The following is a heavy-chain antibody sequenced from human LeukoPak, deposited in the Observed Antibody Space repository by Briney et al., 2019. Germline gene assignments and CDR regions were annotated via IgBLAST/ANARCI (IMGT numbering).Heavy chain of an antibody. V-gene: IGHV3-23*01. D-gene: IGHD2-8*02. CDR3: ATYRQVLLPFES. Sequence: ETLSLTCTVSGGSISSSSYYWGWIRQPPGKGLEWVSSIFPSGGEIHYADSVRGRFTISRDNSKSTLSLQMNSLRVEDTAIYYCATYRQVLLPFESWGQGTLVTVSS. J-gene: IGHJ4*02. CDR2: IFPSGGEI. CDR1: GGSISSSSYY.